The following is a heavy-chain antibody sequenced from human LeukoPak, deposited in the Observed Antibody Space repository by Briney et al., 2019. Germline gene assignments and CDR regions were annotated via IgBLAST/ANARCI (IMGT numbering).Heavy chain of an antibody. CDR1: GFTFNSYA. D-gene: IGHD3-16*02. J-gene: IGHJ4*02. V-gene: IGHV3-30-3*01. Sequence: GGSLRLSCAASGFTFNSYAMHWVRQAPGRGLEWVAVISYDGSNKYYADSVKGRFTIPRDNSKNTRYMQMTSLRAKDTAVYYGARDRDYVWGSYRYLFDYWGQGTLVTVSS. CDR2: ISYDGSNK. CDR3: ARDRDYVWGSYRYLFDY.